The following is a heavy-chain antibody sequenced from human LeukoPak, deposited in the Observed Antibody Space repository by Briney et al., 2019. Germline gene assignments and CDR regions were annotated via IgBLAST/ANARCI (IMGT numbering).Heavy chain of an antibody. J-gene: IGHJ4*02. CDR2: IYPGDSDT. V-gene: IGHV5-51*01. D-gene: IGHD1-26*01. CDR3: ATYGNSGSYFDY. CDR1: GYSFTNYW. Sequence: ASVKVSCKASGYSFTNYWIGWVRQMPGKGPEWMGIIYPGDSDTRYSPSFQGQVTISADKSISTAYLQWISLKASDTAMYYCATYGNSGSYFDYWGQGTLVTVSS.